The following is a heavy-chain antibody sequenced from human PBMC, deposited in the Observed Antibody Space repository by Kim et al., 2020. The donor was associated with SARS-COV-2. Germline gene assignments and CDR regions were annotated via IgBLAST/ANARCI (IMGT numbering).Heavy chain of an antibody. V-gene: IGHV3-30*04. J-gene: IGHJ6*01. Sequence: GGSLRLSCAASGFTFSSYAMHWVRQAPGKGLEWVAVISYDGSNKYYADPVKGRFTISRDNSKNTLYLQMNSLRAEDTAVYYCAREGIGGSYYGDYYYYG. CDR1: GFTFSSYA. D-gene: IGHD1-26*01. CDR3: AREGIGGSYYGDYYYYG. CDR2: ISYDGSNK.